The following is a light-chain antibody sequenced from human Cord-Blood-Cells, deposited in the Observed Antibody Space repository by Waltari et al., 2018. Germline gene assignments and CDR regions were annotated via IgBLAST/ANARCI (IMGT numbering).Light chain of an antibody. CDR3: QAWHSSTVV. J-gene: IGLJ2*01. V-gene: IGLV3-1*01. CDR1: KLGDKY. CDR2: QDS. Sequence: SYELTQPPSVSVSPAQTASITCSGDKLGDKYACWYQQKPGQSPVLVIDQDSKRPSGIPERFSGSNSGNTATLNISGTQAMDEADYYCQAWHSSTVVFGGGTKLTVL.